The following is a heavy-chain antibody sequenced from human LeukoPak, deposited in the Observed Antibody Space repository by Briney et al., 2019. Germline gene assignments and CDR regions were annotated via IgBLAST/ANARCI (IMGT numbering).Heavy chain of an antibody. Sequence: GGSLRLSCAASGFTFSNYGMNWVRQAPGKGLEWVSYISSSSSYTNYADSVKGRFTISRDNAKNSLYLQMNSLRAEDTAVYYCARYGVVAASSYYYGMDVWGQGTTVTVSS. D-gene: IGHD2-15*01. CDR3: ARYGVVAASSYYYGMDV. CDR2: ISSSSSYT. J-gene: IGHJ6*02. V-gene: IGHV3-21*05. CDR1: GFTFSNYG.